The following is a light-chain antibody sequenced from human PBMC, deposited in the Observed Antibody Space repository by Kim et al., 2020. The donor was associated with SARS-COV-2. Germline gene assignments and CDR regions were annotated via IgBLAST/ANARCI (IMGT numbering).Light chain of an antibody. V-gene: IGKV1-9*01. J-gene: IGKJ2*01. Sequence: IQLTQSPSSLSASVGDRVTITCRASQGISSYLAWYQQKPGKAPKLLIYAASTLQSGVPSRFSGSGSGTDFTLTISRLQPEDFATYYCQQHNNHPQTFGQGTKLEI. CDR1: QGISSY. CDR2: AAS. CDR3: QQHNNHPQT.